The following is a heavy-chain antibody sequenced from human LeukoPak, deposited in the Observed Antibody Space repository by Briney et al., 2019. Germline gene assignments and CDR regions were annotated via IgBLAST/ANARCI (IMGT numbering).Heavy chain of an antibody. CDR2: INPSGGST. CDR3: ARDWVTMVRGVLRPGGYYYGMDV. J-gene: IGHJ6*02. D-gene: IGHD3-10*01. V-gene: IGHV1-46*01. CDR1: GYTFTSYY. Sequence: ASVKVSCKASGYTFTSYYMHWVRQAPGQGLEWMGIINPSGGSTSYAQKFQGRVTMIRDTSTSTVYMELSSLRSEDTAVYYCARDWVTMVRGVLRPGGYYYGMDVWGQGTTVTVSS.